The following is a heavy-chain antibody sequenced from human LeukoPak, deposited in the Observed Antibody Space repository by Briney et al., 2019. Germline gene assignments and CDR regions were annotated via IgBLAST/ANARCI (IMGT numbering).Heavy chain of an antibody. CDR1: GYSFTSYW. J-gene: IGHJ5*02. D-gene: IGHD2-2*01. Sequence: GESLKISCKGSGYSFTSYWIGWVRQMPGKGLEWRGIIYPGDSDTRYSPSFQGQVTISADKSISTAYLQWSSLKASDTAMYYCARGYCSSTSCYAFVDWFDPWGQGTLVTVSS. CDR3: ARGYCSSTSCYAFVDWFDP. CDR2: IYPGDSDT. V-gene: IGHV5-51*01.